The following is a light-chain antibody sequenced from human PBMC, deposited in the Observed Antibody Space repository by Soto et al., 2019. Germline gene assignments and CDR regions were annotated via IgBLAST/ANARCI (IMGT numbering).Light chain of an antibody. V-gene: IGKV1-5*01. J-gene: IGKJ1*01. CDR3: QPYNSYSGT. CDR1: QSISSW. Sequence: DIQMTQSPSTLSASVGDRVTITCRASQSISSWLAWYQQKPGKAPKLLTYDASSLESGVPSRFSGSGSGTEFTLTISSLQPDDFATYYCQPYNSYSGTFGQGTKVDIK. CDR2: DAS.